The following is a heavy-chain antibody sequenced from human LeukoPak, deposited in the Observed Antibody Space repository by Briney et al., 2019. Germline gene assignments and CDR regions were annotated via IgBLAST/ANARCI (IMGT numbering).Heavy chain of an antibody. D-gene: IGHD3-22*01. V-gene: IGHV1-18*01. CDR1: GYTFTSYG. Sequence: ASVKVSCKASGYTFTSYGISWVRQAPGQGLEWMGWISAYNGNTNYAQKLQGRVTMTTDTSTSTAYMELRSLRSDDTAVYYCARDLTRAWYYHDSSGYSYWGQGTLVTVSS. J-gene: IGHJ4*02. CDR3: ARDLTRAWYYHDSSGYSY. CDR2: ISAYNGNT.